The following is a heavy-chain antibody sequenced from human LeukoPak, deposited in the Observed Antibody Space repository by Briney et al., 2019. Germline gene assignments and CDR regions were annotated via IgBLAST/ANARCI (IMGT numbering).Heavy chain of an antibody. CDR1: GGSISSSSYY. V-gene: IGHV4-39*07. CDR2: IYYSGST. D-gene: IGHD2-2*01. CDR3: ARDYPIVVVPAATGSGNNYYYGMDV. Sequence: PSETLSLTCTVSGGSISSSSYYWGWIRQPPGKGLEWIGSIYYSGSTNYNPSLKSRVTMSVDTSKNQFSLKLSSVTAADTAVYYCARDYPIVVVPAATGSGNNYYYGMDVWGQGTTVTVSS. J-gene: IGHJ6*02.